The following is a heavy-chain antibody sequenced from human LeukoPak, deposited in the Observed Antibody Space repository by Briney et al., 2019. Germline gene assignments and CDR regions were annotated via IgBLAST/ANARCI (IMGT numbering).Heavy chain of an antibody. CDR1: GGSISRHY. CDR2: VYYDGST. Sequence: SETLSLTCTVYGGSISRHYWSWIRQPPGKGLEWNGFVYYDGSTNYNPSLKSRLYILVDSPNNQISLKLNSVTGADTAVYYCARGDYDNPTGRAFDFWGQGTLVTVSS. V-gene: IGHV4-59*11. CDR3: ARGDYDNPTGRAFDF. J-gene: IGHJ5*01. D-gene: IGHD3-9*01.